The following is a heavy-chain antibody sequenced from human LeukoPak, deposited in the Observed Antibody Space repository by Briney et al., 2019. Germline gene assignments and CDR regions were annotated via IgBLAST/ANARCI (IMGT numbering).Heavy chain of an antibody. CDR3: ARLWGDCGGDCYSHDY. D-gene: IGHD2-21*02. CDR2: IRSKADSYAT. CDR1: GFTFSGSV. V-gene: IGHV3-73*01. Sequence: PGGPLRLSCAASGFTFSGSVMHRVRQASGNGLEWVGRIRSKADSYATTYAASVKGRFTISRDDSKNTAFLQMNSLSLEDTAVYYCARLWGDCGGDCYSHDYWGQGTLVTVSS. J-gene: IGHJ4*02.